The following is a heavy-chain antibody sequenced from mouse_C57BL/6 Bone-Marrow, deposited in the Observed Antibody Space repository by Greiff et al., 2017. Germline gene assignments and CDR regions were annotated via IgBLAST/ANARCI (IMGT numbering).Heavy chain of an antibody. CDR3: AREGVITPMY. CDR2: IHPRSGHT. D-gene: IGHD1-1*01. CDR1: GYTFTSYG. V-gene: IGHV1-81*01. J-gene: IGHJ2*01. Sequence: VKLQQSGAELARPGASVTLSCKASGYTFTSYGISWVKQRNGQGLAWIGEIHPRSGHTYSNEKFKGKATLTADKSSSTAYMGLRSLTSEDSAVYFCAREGVITPMYWDQGTTLTVSS.